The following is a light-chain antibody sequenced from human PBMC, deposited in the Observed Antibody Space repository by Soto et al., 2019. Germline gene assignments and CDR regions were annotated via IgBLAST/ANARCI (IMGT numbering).Light chain of an antibody. V-gene: IGKV3-11*01. CDR3: QQRSDWPLT. CDR1: QSVSSY. CDR2: DAS. J-gene: IGKJ4*01. Sequence: EIVLTQSPATLSLSPGERATLSCRASQSVSSYIAWYQQKPGQAPRLLMYDASKRATGTPARFSGSESGTDFILTISSLEPEDFAVYYCQQRSDWPLTFGGGTKVEIK.